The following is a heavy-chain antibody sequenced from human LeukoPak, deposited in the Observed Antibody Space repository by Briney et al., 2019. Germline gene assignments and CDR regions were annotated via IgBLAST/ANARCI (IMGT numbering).Heavy chain of an antibody. CDR2: INPNSGGT. Sequence: GASVKVSCKASGYTFTCYYMHWVRQAPGQGLEWMGWINPNSGGTNYAQKFQGRVTMTRDTSISTAYMELSRLRSDDTAVYYRARSFRDYVWGSYRYTGGYAFDIWGQGTMVTVSS. V-gene: IGHV1-2*02. CDR3: ARSFRDYVWGSYRYTGGYAFDI. CDR1: GYTFTCYY. D-gene: IGHD3-16*02. J-gene: IGHJ3*02.